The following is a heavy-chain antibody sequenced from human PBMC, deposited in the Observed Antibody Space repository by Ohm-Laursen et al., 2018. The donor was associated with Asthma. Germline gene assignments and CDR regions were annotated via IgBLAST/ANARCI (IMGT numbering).Heavy chain of an antibody. CDR3: ARDFNWSYDY. CDR2: INRDNYRT. CDR1: GGTFSSYA. Sequence: GASVKVSCKASGGTFSSYAVSWVRQAPGQGLEWMAFINRDNYRTAYAQRFQGRVSMTWDTSTSTVYMELSSLRSEDTAVYYCARDFNWSYDYWGQGTLVTVSS. J-gene: IGHJ4*02. D-gene: IGHD1-26*01. V-gene: IGHV1-46*01.